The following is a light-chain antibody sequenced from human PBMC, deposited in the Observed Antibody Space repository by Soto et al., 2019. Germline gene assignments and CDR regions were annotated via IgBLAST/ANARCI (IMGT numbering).Light chain of an antibody. J-gene: IGKJ1*01. CDR3: QQYSISPT. Sequence: EIVLTQSPGTLSLSPGERATLSCRSSHSVTSNYFAWYQQKPGQAPRLLIYDVSSRATGIPDRFSGSGSGTDFTLTISRLEPVDFEVYYCQQYSISPTFGQGNKVEI. CDR2: DVS. V-gene: IGKV3-20*01. CDR1: HSVTSNY.